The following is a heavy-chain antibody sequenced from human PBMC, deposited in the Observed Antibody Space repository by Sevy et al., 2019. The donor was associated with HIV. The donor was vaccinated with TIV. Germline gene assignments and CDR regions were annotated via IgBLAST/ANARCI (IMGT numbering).Heavy chain of an antibody. Sequence: GGSLRLSCAASGFTFSSYWMTWIRQAPGKGLEWVSYLSSSGSTIYYADSVKGRFTISRDNAKNSLYLQMNSLRAEDTAVYYCTREVRPHGYYGMDVWGQGTTVTVSS. CDR2: LSSSGSTI. J-gene: IGHJ6*02. D-gene: IGHD3-10*01. V-gene: IGHV3-11*01. CDR1: GFTFSSYW. CDR3: TREVRPHGYYGMDV.